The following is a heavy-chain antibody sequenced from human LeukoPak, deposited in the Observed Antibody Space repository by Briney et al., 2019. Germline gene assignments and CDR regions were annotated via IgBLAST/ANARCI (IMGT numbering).Heavy chain of an antibody. J-gene: IGHJ4*02. D-gene: IGHD3-22*01. CDR1: GFTFSSYA. CDR3: ARDRGSSGYYYFDY. V-gene: IGHV3-30*04. CDR2: ISYEGTNI. Sequence: PGRSLRLSCAASGFTFSSYAMHWVRQAPGKGLEWVAVISYEGTNIYFAESVKGRFTISRDNSKNTLYLQMNSLRAEDTAVYYCARDRGSSGYYYFDYWGQGTLVTVSS.